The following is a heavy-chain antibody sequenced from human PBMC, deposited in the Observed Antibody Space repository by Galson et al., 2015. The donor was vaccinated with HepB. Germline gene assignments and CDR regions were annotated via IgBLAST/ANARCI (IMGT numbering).Heavy chain of an antibody. CDR3: AKGLTCSGGSCYPRYWFDP. CDR2: ISAYNGNT. V-gene: IGHV1-18*04. CDR1: GYTFTSSG. D-gene: IGHD2-15*01. J-gene: IGHJ5*02. Sequence: SVKVSCKASGYTFTSSGISWVRQAPGQGLEWMGWISAYNGNTNYARKFQGRVTMTTDTSTSTAYMDLRGLRSDDTAVYYCAKGLTCSGGSCYPRYWFDPWGQGTLVTVSS.